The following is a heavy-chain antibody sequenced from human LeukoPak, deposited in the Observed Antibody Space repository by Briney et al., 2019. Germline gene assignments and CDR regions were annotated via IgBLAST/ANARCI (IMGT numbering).Heavy chain of an antibody. CDR3: ASSSVDGAGGFFFDI. Sequence: ASVKVSCKASGYTFTGYYMHWVRQAPGQGLEWMGWINPNSGGTNYAQKFQGRVTMTRDTSISTAYMELSRLRSDDTAVYYCASSSVDGAGGFFFDIWGQGTMVTVSS. CDR1: GYTFTGYY. D-gene: IGHD3-22*01. J-gene: IGHJ3*02. CDR2: INPNSGGT. V-gene: IGHV1-2*02.